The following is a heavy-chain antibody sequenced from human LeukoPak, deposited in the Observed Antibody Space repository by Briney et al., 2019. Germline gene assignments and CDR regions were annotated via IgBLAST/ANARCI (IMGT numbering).Heavy chain of an antibody. Sequence: GGSLRLSCAASGFTFSSYGMHWVRQAPGKGLEWVAVIWYDGSNKYYADSVKGRFTISRDNSKNTLYLQMNSLRAEDTAVYYCARVTRLQANDYWDQGTLVTVSS. J-gene: IGHJ4*02. CDR2: IWYDGSNK. CDR1: GFTFSSYG. D-gene: IGHD5-24*01. CDR3: ARVTRLQANDY. V-gene: IGHV3-33*01.